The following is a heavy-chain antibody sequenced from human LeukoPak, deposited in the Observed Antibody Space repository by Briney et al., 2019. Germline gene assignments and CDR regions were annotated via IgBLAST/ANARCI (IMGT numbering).Heavy chain of an antibody. D-gene: IGHD2-15*01. CDR3: ARQVVVAASDY. J-gene: IGHJ4*02. V-gene: IGHV3-21*01. CDR1: GFTFSSYS. Sequence: GGSLRLSCAASGFTFSSYSMNWVRQAPGKGLEWVSSISSSSSYIYYADSVKGRFTISRDNAKNSLYLQMNSLRAEDTAVYCCARQVVVAASDYWGQGTLVTVSS. CDR2: ISSSSSYI.